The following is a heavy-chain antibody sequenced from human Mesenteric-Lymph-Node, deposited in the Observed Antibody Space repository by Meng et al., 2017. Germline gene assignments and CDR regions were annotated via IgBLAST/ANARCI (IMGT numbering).Heavy chain of an antibody. J-gene: IGHJ5*02. Sequence: HVRLVQSGAGVKKPGSSVQVSCKASGGTFSSYAISWVRQAPGQGLEWMGGIIPIFGTANYAQKFQGRVTITADESTSTAYMELSSLRSEDTAVYYCARVWQQPVPWFDPWGQGTLVTVSS. CDR1: GGTFSSYA. V-gene: IGHV1-69*01. CDR3: ARVWQQPVPWFDP. D-gene: IGHD6-13*01. CDR2: IIPIFGTA.